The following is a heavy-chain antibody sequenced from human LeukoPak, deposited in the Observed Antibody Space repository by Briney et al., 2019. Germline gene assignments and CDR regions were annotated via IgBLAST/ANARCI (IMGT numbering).Heavy chain of an antibody. CDR2: IDPSGGSA. Sequence: ASVKVSCKASGYTFITYFVHWVRQAPGQGLEWMGVIDPSGGSATYAQKFQGRVTMSRDTSTTTVYMELNSLTSEDTAVYFCAVYCSGVSCSWAQDVYDIWGQGTMVTISS. CDR3: AVYCSGVSCSWAQDVYDI. V-gene: IGHV1-46*01. D-gene: IGHD2-15*01. J-gene: IGHJ3*02. CDR1: GYTFITYF.